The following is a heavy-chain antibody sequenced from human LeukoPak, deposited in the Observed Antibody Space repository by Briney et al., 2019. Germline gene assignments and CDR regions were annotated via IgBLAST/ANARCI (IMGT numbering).Heavy chain of an antibody. CDR1: GGTFSSYA. CDR2: IIPIFGTA. D-gene: IGHD3-22*01. V-gene: IGHV1-69*13. CDR3: ARGNYDSSGYPFFDY. Sequence: SVKVSCKASGGTFSSYAISWVRQAPGQGLEWMGGIIPIFGTANYAQKFQGRVTTTADESTSTAYMELSSLRSEDTAVYYCARGNYDSSGYPFFDYWGQGTLATVSS. J-gene: IGHJ4*02.